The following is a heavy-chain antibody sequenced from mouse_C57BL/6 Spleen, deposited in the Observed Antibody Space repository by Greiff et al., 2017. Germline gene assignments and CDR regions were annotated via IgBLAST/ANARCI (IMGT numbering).Heavy chain of an antibody. Sequence: VQLQQSGAELVRPGTSVKVSCKASGYAFTNYLIEWVKQRPGQGLEWIGVINPGSGGTNYNEKFKGKATLTADKSSSTAYMQLSSLTSEDSAVYFCARDYGDYAMDYGGQGTSVTVSS. CDR1: GYAFTNYL. CDR2: INPGSGGT. V-gene: IGHV1-54*01. J-gene: IGHJ4*01. CDR3: ARDYGDYAMDY. D-gene: IGHD1-2*01.